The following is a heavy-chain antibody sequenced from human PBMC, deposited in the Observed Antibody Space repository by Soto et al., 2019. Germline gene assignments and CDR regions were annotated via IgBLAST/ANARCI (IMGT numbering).Heavy chain of an antibody. V-gene: IGHV3-15*01. CDR2: IKTKSDGGTT. CDR1: GFTFSNAW. Sequence: KPGGSLRLSCVASGFTFSNAWMSWVRQAPGKGLEWVGRIKTKSDGGTTDYAAPVKGRFTISRDDSKNTLYLQMNSLKTEDSAVYYCTAKRGSGSYIVSWGQGTLVTVSS. J-gene: IGHJ4*02. CDR3: TAKRGSGSYIVS. D-gene: IGHD3-10*01.